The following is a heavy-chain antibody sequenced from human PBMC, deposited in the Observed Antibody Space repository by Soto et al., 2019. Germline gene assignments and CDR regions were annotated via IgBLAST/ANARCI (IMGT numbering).Heavy chain of an antibody. Sequence: PGGSLRLSCAASGFTFSSYSMNWVRQAPGKGLEWVSYISSSSSTIYYADSVKGRFTISSDKAKNSLYLPMNSLRDEDTAVYYCARDIPRWGRHVDIWGQGTMVTVSS. CDR2: ISSSSSTI. V-gene: IGHV3-48*02. J-gene: IGHJ3*02. D-gene: IGHD2-2*02. CDR3: ARDIPRWGRHVDI. CDR1: GFTFSSYS.